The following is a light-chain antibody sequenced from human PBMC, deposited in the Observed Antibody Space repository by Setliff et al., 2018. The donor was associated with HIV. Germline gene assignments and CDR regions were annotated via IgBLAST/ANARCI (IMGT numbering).Light chain of an antibody. CDR1: SSNIGAGFD. CDR3: QSYDSSLSGYV. J-gene: IGLJ1*01. Sequence: QSVLTQPPSVSGAQGQRVTISCTGSSSNIGAGFDVHWYQQFPGTAPKLLIYSFTNRPSGVPDRFSGSKSGTSASLAIAGLQAEDEADYYCQSYDSSLSGYVFGTGTKVTVL. CDR2: SFT. V-gene: IGLV1-40*01.